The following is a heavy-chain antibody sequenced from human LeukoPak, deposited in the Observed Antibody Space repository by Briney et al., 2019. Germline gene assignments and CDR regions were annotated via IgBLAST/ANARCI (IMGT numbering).Heavy chain of an antibody. J-gene: IGHJ4*02. Sequence: GGSLRLSCAASGFSFSSYAMSWVRQAPGMRLEWVSSISGSGEITYYADSLEGRFTISRDNSKNTLYLQMNSLRAEDTAVYYCAKLGGSYRSFDYWGQGTLVTVSS. CDR1: GFSFSSYA. V-gene: IGHV3-23*01. CDR3: AKLGGSYRSFDY. D-gene: IGHD1-26*01. CDR2: ISGSGEIT.